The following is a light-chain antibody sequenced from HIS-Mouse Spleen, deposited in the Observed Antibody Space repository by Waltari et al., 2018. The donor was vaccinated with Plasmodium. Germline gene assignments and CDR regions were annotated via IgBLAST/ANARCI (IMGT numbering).Light chain of an antibody. V-gene: IGLV3-10*01. J-gene: IGLJ3*02. Sequence: SYELTQPPSVSVSPGQTARITCSGDALPKKYAYWYQQKSGQAPVLVIYEDSKRPSGIPERCSGSSSGTMGTLTSSGAQVEDEADYYCYSTDSSGNHRVFGGGTKLTVL. CDR1: ALPKKY. CDR3: YSTDSSGNHRV. CDR2: EDS.